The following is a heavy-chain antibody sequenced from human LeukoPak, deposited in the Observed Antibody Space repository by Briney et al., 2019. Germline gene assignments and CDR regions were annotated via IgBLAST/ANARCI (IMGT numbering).Heavy chain of an antibody. V-gene: IGHV3-23*01. J-gene: IGHJ4*02. D-gene: IGHD1-7*01. CDR3: AKGITGTTTYFDY. CDR2: ISGSGGST. CDR1: GFTFSSYA. Sequence: QTGGSLRLSCAASGFTFSSYAMSWVRQAPGKGLEWVSAISGSGGSTYYADSVKGRFTISRDNSKNTLYLQMNSLRAEDTAVYYCAKGITGTTTYFDYWGQGTLVTVSS.